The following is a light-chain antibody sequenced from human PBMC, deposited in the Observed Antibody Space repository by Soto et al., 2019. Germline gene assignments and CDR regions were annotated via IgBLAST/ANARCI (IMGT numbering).Light chain of an antibody. V-gene: IGLV2-14*03. CDR3: SSYTTSSTRV. J-gene: IGLJ1*01. CDR1: SSDVGGYNY. Sequence: QSALTQPASVSGSPGQSITISCTGTSSDVGGYNYVSWYQQHPGKAPKLMIYDVSYRPSGVSNRFSASKSGNTASLTISGLQAEDEADYYCSSYTTSSTRVFGTGTKVTV. CDR2: DVS.